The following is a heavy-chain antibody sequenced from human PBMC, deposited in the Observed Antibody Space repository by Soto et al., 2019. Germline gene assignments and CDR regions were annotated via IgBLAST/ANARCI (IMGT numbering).Heavy chain of an antibody. J-gene: IGHJ4*02. D-gene: IGHD3-22*01. V-gene: IGHV3-30-3*01. CDR2: ISYDGSDK. CDR1: GFTFSSYA. Sequence: PGGSLRLSCAASGFTFSSYAMPWVRQAPGKGLEWVALISYDGSDKDYADSVKGRFTISRDNSRNTLFLQMNSLRAEDTAVYYCARDYYKYYDSSGYYRSPAYWGQGTLVTVSS. CDR3: ARDYYKYYDSSGYYRSPAY.